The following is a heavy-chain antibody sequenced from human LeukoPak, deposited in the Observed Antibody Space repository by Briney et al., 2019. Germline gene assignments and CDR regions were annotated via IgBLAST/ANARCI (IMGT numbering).Heavy chain of an antibody. J-gene: IGHJ6*03. CDR2: IYGGGST. Sequence: GGSLRLSCAASGFTFSNKYMSWVRQAPGKGLEWVSVIYGGGSTSYADSVKGRFTISRDNSKTMLYLQMPSLRAHDPAVYYCARDRSDGNYYMVVWGKGTTVTVSS. D-gene: IGHD5-24*01. V-gene: IGHV3-53*01. CDR1: GFTFSNKY. CDR3: ARDRSDGNYYMVV.